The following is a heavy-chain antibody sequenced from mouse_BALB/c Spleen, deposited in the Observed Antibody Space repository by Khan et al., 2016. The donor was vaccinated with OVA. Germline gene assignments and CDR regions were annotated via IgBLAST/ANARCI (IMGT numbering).Heavy chain of an antibody. J-gene: IGHJ1*01. CDR2: ITGGGTYT. CDR1: GFTFSSYA. D-gene: IGHD1-1*01. CDR3: ARRPITTEVATSYWFFDV. V-gene: IGHV5-9-3*01. Sequence: EVELVESGGGLVKPGGSLKLSCAASGFTFSSYAMSWVRQTPEKRLEWVATITGGGTYTYYPDSVKGRFTISRDNVNNTLYLQMSSLRSEDTAMYYCARRPITTEVATSYWFFDVWGAGTTVTVST.